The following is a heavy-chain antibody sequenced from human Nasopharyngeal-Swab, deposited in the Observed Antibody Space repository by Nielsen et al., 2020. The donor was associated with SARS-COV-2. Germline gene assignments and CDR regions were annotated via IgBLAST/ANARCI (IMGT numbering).Heavy chain of an antibody. V-gene: IGHV3-30*03. CDR1: GFTVSNYG. CDR2: ISYDGGTE. D-gene: IGHD2-8*01. J-gene: IGHJ4*02. CDR3: ARDSQWAFDY. Sequence: GESLKISCAASGFTVSNYGMHWVRQAPGKGLEWVAHISYDGGTEYYADSVKGRFTISRDNSRNTLSLQMHSLRAEDTAVYYCARDSQWAFDYWGQGTLVTVSP.